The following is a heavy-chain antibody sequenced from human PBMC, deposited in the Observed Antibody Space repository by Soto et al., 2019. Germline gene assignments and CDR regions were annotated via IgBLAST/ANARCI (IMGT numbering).Heavy chain of an antibody. CDR2: IVVGSGNT. J-gene: IGHJ4*02. D-gene: IGHD6-19*01. CDR1: GFTFTSSA. Sequence: SVKVSCKASGFTFTSSAVQWVRQARGQRLEWIGWIVVGSGNTNYAQKFQERVTITRDMSTSTAYMELGSLRSEDTAVYYCAAGYSSGWYGRYVYWGQGTLVTVSS. V-gene: IGHV1-58*01. CDR3: AAGYSSGWYGRYVY.